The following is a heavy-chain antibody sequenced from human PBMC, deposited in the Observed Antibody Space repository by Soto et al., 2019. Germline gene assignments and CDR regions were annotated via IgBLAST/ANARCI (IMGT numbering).Heavy chain of an antibody. D-gene: IGHD2-8*02. Sequence: QVHLQESGPGLVKPSETLSLTCAVSGASIGSGGWWSWVRQPPGKGLAWIAEIFHDGNTNYSPSLKSRVTISVDKSQNQCSLNVYSVTAADTAVYYCARHEGWTGPDQWGQGTLVTVSS. J-gene: IGHJ5*02. V-gene: IGHV4-4*02. CDR3: ARHEGWTGPDQ. CDR2: IFHDGNT. CDR1: GASIGSGGW.